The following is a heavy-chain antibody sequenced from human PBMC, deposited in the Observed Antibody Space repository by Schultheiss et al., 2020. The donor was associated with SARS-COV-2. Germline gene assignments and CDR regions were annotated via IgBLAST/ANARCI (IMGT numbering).Heavy chain of an antibody. J-gene: IGHJ4*02. D-gene: IGHD6-13*01. Sequence: GESLKISYAASGFTFSSYSMNWVRQAPGKGLEWVSSISSSSSYIYYADSVKGRFTISRDNAKNSLYLQMNSLRAEDTAVYYCAREGLIAAHRAARGGYWGQGTLVTVSS. V-gene: IGHV3-21*01. CDR2: ISSSSSYI. CDR3: AREGLIAAHRAARGGY. CDR1: GFTFSSYS.